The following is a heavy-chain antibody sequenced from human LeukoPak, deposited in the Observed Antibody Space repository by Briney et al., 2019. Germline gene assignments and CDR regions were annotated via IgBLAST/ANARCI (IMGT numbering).Heavy chain of an antibody. J-gene: IGHJ4*02. Sequence: SQTLSLTCSVSGGSIGSSYWSWIRQPPGKGLEWIGYIYYSGTTNYNPSLKSRVTISVDTSKNQFSLKLNSVTAADTAVYYCARHHCGGGDCYPTYYFDYWGQGTLVTVSS. D-gene: IGHD2-21*02. CDR3: ARHHCGGGDCYPTYYFDY. CDR1: GGSIGSSY. CDR2: IYYSGTT. V-gene: IGHV4-59*08.